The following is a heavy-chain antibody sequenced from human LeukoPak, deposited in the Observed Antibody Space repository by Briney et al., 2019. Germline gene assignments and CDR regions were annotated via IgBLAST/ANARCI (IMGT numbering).Heavy chain of an antibody. CDR1: GFTFSSYS. V-gene: IGHV3-48*02. CDR2: ISSSSGTI. Sequence: PGGSLRLSCKASGFTFSSYSMNWVRQAPGKGLEWVSYISSSSGTIYYADSVKGRFTISRDNARNSLYLQMNSLRDEDTAVYYCARDRCGSYHFDYWGQGTLVTVSS. CDR3: ARDRCGSYHFDY. D-gene: IGHD1-26*01. J-gene: IGHJ4*02.